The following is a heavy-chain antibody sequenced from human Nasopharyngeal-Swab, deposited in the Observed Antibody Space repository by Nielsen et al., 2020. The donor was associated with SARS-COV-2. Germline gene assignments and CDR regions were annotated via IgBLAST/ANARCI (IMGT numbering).Heavy chain of an antibody. J-gene: IGHJ4*02. D-gene: IGHD3-16*01. CDR1: GFTFSSHG. CDR2: IWYDGSNK. CDR3: ARDPRGIGDYYDY. Sequence: GESLKISCAASGFTFSSHGMHWVRQAPGKGLEWVAVIWYDGSNKYYADSVKGRFTISRDNSKNTLYLQMNSLRAEDTAVYYCARDPRGIGDYYDYWGQGTLVTVTS. V-gene: IGHV3-33*01.